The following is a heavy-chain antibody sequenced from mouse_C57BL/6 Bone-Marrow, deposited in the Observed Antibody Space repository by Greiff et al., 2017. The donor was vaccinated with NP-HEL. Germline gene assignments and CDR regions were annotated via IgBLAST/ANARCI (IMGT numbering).Heavy chain of an antibody. V-gene: IGHV5-6*01. Sequence: EVKLVESGGDLVKPGGSLKLSCAASGFTFSSYGMSWVRQTPDKRLEWVATISSGGSYTYYPDSVKGRFTISRDNAKNTLYLQMSSLKSEDTAMYYCARHEGGSSCYYFDYWGQGTTLTVSS. CDR2: ISSGGSYT. J-gene: IGHJ2*01. CDR3: ARHEGGSSCYYFDY. D-gene: IGHD1-1*01. CDR1: GFTFSSYG.